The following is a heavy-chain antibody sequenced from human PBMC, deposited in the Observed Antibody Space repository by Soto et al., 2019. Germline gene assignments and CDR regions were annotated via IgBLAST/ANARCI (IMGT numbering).Heavy chain of an antibody. CDR3: ARDRTHFDSSAYYSGLDV. Sequence: PSLTCTVSGASIDSYYWNWVRQPPGKGLEWIGYIYYSGSTTYNPSLKTRVTISVDRSKNQFSLKLTSVTAADTAVYYCARDRTHFDSSAYYSGLDVWGQGTTVTVSS. CDR2: IYYSGST. J-gene: IGHJ6*02. V-gene: IGHV4-59*13. D-gene: IGHD3-22*01. CDR1: GASIDSYY.